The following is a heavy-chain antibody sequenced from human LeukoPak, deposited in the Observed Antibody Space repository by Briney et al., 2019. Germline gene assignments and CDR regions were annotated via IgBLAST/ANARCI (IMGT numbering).Heavy chain of an antibody. V-gene: IGHV1-2*02. CDR3: ARGLYSGYADFDY. Sequence: ASVKVSCKASGYTFTGYYMHWVRQAPGQGLEWMGWINPNSGGTNYAQKFQGRVTMTRDTSTSTAYMELRSLRSDDTAVYYCARGLYSGYADFDYWGQGTLVTVSS. CDR2: INPNSGGT. CDR1: GYTFTGYY. J-gene: IGHJ4*02. D-gene: IGHD5-12*01.